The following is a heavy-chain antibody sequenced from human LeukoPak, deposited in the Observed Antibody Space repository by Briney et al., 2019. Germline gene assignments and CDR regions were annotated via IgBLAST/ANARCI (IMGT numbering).Heavy chain of an antibody. CDR2: IKSKTDGGTT. J-gene: IGHJ4*02. V-gene: IGHV3-15*01. D-gene: IGHD2-15*01. CDR3: TTVPRLCSGGSCPGVLGY. Sequence: PGGSLRLSCAASGFTFTNAWMSWVRQAPGKGLEWVGRIKSKTDGGTTDYAAPVKGRFTISRDDSKNTLYLQLNSLKAEDTAIYYCTTVPRLCSGGSCPGVLGYWGQGTLVTVSS. CDR1: GFTFTNAW.